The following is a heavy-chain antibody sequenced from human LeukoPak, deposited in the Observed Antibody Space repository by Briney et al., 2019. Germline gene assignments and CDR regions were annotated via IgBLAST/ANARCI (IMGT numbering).Heavy chain of an antibody. CDR3: ARPLLPYCTNGVCYEAGRLWFDP. CDR1: GYTFTGYY. D-gene: IGHD2-8*01. CDR2: INPNSGGT. Sequence: ASVKVSCKASGYTFTGYYMHWVRQAPGQGLEWMGWINPNSGGTNYARKFQGRVTMTRDTSISTAYMELSRLRSDDTAVYYCARPLLPYCTNGVCYEAGRLWFDPWGQGTLVTVSS. J-gene: IGHJ5*02. V-gene: IGHV1-2*02.